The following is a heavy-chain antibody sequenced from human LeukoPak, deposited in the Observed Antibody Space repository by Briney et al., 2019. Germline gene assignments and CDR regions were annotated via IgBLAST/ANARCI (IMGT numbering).Heavy chain of an antibody. CDR1: GGSFSGYY. J-gene: IGHJ4*02. D-gene: IGHD3-22*01. Sequence: SETLSFTGAVYGGSFSGYYWSWIRQPPGKGLEWIGEINHSGSTNYNPSLKSRVTISVDTSKNQFSLKLSSVTAADTAVYYCARGRSYYDSSGYYGYWGQGTLVTVSS. CDR2: INHSGST. CDR3: ARGRSYYDSSGYYGY. V-gene: IGHV4-34*01.